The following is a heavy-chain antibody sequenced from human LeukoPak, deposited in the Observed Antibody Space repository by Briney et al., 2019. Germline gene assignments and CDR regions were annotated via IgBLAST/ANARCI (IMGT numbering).Heavy chain of an antibody. CDR3: ARDRGVLRYFDWLFEFDY. V-gene: IGHV1-46*01. CDR2: INPSGGST. CDR1: GYTFTRYY. Sequence: ASVKVSCKASGYTFTRYYIHWVRQAPGQGLEWMGTINPSGGSTSYAQKFQGRLTVTRDMSTSTVYMELSSLGSEDTAVYYCARDRGVLRYFDWLFEFDYWGQGTLVTVSS. J-gene: IGHJ4*02. D-gene: IGHD3-9*01.